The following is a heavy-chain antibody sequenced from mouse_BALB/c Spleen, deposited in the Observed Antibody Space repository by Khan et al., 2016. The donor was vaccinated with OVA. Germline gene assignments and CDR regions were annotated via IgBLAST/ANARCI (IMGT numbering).Heavy chain of an antibody. V-gene: IGHV1-20*02. CDR3: ARKNGSDFDY. Sequence: EVELVESGPELVKPGASVKISCKASGYSFTGYFMNWVMQSHGKSLEWIGRINPHIGETLYNQKFKGKATLTVDESSRTAHMELRSLASEDSAVYYCARKNGSDFDYWGQGTTLTVS. CDR1: GYSFTGYF. J-gene: IGHJ2*01. CDR2: INPHIGET.